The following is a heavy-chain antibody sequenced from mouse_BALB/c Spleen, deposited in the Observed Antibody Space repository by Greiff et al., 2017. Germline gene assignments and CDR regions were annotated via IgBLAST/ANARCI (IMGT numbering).Heavy chain of an antibody. V-gene: IGHV5-17*02. J-gene: IGHJ1*01. CDR3: ARGLTGTREWYFDV. CDR1: GFTFSSFG. Sequence: DVMLVESGGGLVQPGGSRKLSCAASGFTFSSFGMHWVRQAPEKGLEWVAYISSGSSTIYYADTVKGRFTISRDNPKNTLFLQMTSLRSEDTAMYYCARGLTGTREWYFDVWGAGTTVTVSS. CDR2: ISSGSSTI. D-gene: IGHD4-1*01.